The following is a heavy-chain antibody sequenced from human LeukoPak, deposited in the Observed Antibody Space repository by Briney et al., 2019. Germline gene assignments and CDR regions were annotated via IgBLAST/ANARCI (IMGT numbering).Heavy chain of an antibody. CDR2: ISAYNGNT. Sequence: APVKVSCKASGYTFTSYGISWVRQAPGQGLEWMGWISAYNGNTNYAQKLQGRVTMTTDTSTSTAYMELRSLRSDDTAVYYCARNHHSQIVGATPNFDYWGQGTLVTVSS. V-gene: IGHV1-18*01. CDR1: GYTFTSYG. D-gene: IGHD1-26*01. CDR3: ARNHHSQIVGATPNFDY. J-gene: IGHJ4*02.